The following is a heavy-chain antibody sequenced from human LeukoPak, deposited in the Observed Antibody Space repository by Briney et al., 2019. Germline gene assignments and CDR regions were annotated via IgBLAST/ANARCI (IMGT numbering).Heavy chain of an antibody. CDR2: LSGTGDIT. CDR1: GPTFNNYA. Sequence: GGSLRLSCAAAGPTFNNYAMSWVRQAPGKGLEWVSGLSGTGDITNYADSVKGRFTISRDNSKNTLFLQMHSLRGEDTAVYYCAKDMDIETVGWLDPWGQGTLVTVSS. CDR3: AKDMDIETVGWLDP. D-gene: IGHD5-12*01. J-gene: IGHJ5*02. V-gene: IGHV3-23*01.